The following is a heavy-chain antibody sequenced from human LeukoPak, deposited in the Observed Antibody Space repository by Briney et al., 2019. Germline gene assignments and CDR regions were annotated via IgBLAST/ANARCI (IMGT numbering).Heavy chain of an antibody. CDR1: GFTFRSYA. CDR3: ASLMYYDYVWGSYRPFDI. Sequence: GGSLRLSCAASGFTFRSYAMHWVRQAPGKGLEWVAVISYDGSNKYYADSVKGRFTISRDNSKNTLYLQMNSLRAEDTAVYYCASLMYYDYVWGSYRPFDIWGQGTTVTVSS. V-gene: IGHV3-30*04. D-gene: IGHD3-16*02. J-gene: IGHJ3*02. CDR2: ISYDGSNK.